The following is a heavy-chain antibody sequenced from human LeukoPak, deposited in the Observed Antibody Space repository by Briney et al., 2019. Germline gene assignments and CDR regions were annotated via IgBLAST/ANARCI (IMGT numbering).Heavy chain of an antibody. Sequence: GASVKVSCKASGGTFSSYAISWVRQAPGQGLEWMGGIIPIFGTANYAQKLQGRVTMTTDTSTSTAYMELRSLRSDDTAVYYCAREDYGASDAFDIWGQGTMVTVSS. CDR1: GGTFSSYA. V-gene: IGHV1-69*05. J-gene: IGHJ3*02. D-gene: IGHD4-17*01. CDR3: AREDYGASDAFDI. CDR2: IIPIFGTA.